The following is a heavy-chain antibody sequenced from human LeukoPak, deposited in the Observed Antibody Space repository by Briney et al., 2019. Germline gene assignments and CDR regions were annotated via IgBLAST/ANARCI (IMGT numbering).Heavy chain of an antibody. CDR3: ARRGRGVYYYDSSGYGDFDY. D-gene: IGHD3-22*01. J-gene: IGHJ4*02. Sequence: SETLSLTCTVSGGSISSSSYYWGWIRQPPGKGLEWIGSIYYSGSTYYNPSLKSRVTISVDTSKNQFSLKLSSVTAADTAVYYCARRGRGVYYYDSSGYGDFDYWGQGTLVTVSS. CDR1: GGSISSSSYY. CDR2: IYYSGST. V-gene: IGHV4-39*01.